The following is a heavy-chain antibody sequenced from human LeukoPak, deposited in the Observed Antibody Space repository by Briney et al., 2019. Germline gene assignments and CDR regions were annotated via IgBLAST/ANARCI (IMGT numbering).Heavy chain of an antibody. CDR3: ARVVSGWYYLDS. J-gene: IGHJ4*02. V-gene: IGHV4-61*02. D-gene: IGHD6-19*01. Sequence: PSETLSLTCNVSGGAIGTANYYWTWMRQPAGKGLEWIGRIYATGPTNYHPSLKGRVFISRDTSKNQFSLKMTSVTAGDTAVYYCARVVSGWYYLDSWGQGTLVTVSS. CDR1: GGAIGTANYY. CDR2: IYATGPT.